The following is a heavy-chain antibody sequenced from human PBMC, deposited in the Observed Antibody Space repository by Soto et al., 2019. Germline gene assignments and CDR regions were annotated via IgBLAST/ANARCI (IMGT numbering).Heavy chain of an antibody. CDR1: GFTFSSYW. D-gene: IGHD4-4*01. CDR3: ARETTVTVYYYYSYGMDV. CDR2: IKQDGSEK. J-gene: IGHJ6*02. V-gene: IGHV3-7*03. Sequence: EVQLVESGGGLVQPGGSLRLSCAASGFTFSSYWMSWVRQAPGKGLEWVANIKQDGSEKYYVDSVKGRFTISRDNAKNSLYLQMNSLRAEDTAVYYCARETTVTVYYYYSYGMDVWGQGTTVTVSS.